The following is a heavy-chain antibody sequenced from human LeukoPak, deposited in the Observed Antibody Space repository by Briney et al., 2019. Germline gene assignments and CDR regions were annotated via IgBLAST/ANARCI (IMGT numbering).Heavy chain of an antibody. CDR3: ARMGYYYYMDV. CDR1: GFTFSSYD. J-gene: IGHJ6*03. Sequence: GGSLRLSCAASGFTFSSYDMHWVRQAPGKGLEWVSAIGTAGDTYYPGSVKGRFTISRENAKNSLYLQMNSRRAGDTAVYYCARMGYYYYMDVWGKGTTVTVSS. CDR2: IGTAGDT. V-gene: IGHV3-13*01. D-gene: IGHD5-24*01.